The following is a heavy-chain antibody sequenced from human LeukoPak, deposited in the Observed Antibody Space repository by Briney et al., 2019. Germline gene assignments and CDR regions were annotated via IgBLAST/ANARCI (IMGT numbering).Heavy chain of an antibody. CDR1: GVTLSSYA. CDR3: ARDVNSYAHCGH. D-gene: IGHD5-18*01. J-gene: IGHJ4*02. V-gene: IGHV3-53*01. Sequence: GGSLRLSCAASGVTLSSYAMSWARQAPGKGLERVSIIYKDGRTYYADSVKGRFTISRDNSRNMLYLQMNSLRAEDTAVYYCARDVNSYAHCGHWGQGTLVTVSS. CDR2: IYKDGRT.